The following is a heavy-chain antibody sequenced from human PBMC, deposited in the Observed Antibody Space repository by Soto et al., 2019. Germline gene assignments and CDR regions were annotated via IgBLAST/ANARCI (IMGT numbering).Heavy chain of an antibody. J-gene: IGHJ6*02. Sequence: EVQLVESGGVVVQPGGSLRLSCAASGFTFDDYTMHWVRQAPGKGLEWVSVIRWDGGSIYYADSVKGRFTISRDNSKNSLYLQMNSLRTEDTALYYCAKDIHYYDSSGNYGMDVWGQGTTVTVSS. CDR3: AKDIHYYDSSGNYGMDV. V-gene: IGHV3-43*01. CDR1: GFTFDDYT. D-gene: IGHD3-22*01. CDR2: IRWDGGSI.